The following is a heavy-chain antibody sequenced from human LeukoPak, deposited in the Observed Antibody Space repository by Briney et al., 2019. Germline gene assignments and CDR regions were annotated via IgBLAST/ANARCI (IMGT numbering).Heavy chain of an antibody. Sequence: ASVKVSCKASGYTFTSYGISWVRQAPGQGLEWVGWISAYNGNTNYAQKLQGRVTMTTDTSTSTAYMELRSLRSDDTAVYYCARLRITIFGVALIFDYWGQGTLVTVSS. CDR3: ARLRITIFGVALIFDY. CDR2: ISAYNGNT. CDR1: GYTFTSYG. J-gene: IGHJ4*02. V-gene: IGHV1-18*01. D-gene: IGHD3-3*01.